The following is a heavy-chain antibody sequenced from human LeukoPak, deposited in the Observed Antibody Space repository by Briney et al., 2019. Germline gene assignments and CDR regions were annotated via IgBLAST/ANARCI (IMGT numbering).Heavy chain of an antibody. V-gene: IGHV3-43D*03. Sequence: GGSLRLSCAASGFTFDDYAMHWVRQAPGKGLEWVSLISWDGGSTYYADSVKGRFTISRDNSKNSLYLQMNSLRAEDTALYYCARDMSAVAVYAFDIWGQGTMVTVSS. D-gene: IGHD6-19*01. J-gene: IGHJ3*02. CDR3: ARDMSAVAVYAFDI. CDR2: ISWDGGST. CDR1: GFTFDDYA.